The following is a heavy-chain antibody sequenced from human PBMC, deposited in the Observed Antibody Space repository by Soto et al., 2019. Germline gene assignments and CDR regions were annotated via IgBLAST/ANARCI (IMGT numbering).Heavy chain of an antibody. J-gene: IGHJ3*02. CDR1: GYTFTSYG. CDR3: AREAYCGGDCSDDAFDI. V-gene: IGHV1-18*01. CDR2: ISAYNGNT. Sequence: ASVKVSCKASGYTFTSYGISWVRQAPGQGLEWMGWISAYNGNTNYAQKLQGRVTMTTDTSTSTAYMELRSLRSDDTAVYYCAREAYCGGDCSDDAFDIWGQGTMVTVSS. D-gene: IGHD2-21*01.